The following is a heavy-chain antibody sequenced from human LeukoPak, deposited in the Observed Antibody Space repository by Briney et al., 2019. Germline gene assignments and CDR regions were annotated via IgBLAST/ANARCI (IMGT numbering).Heavy chain of an antibody. J-gene: IGHJ4*02. Sequence: GRSLRLSCAASGFTFSSYEMNWVRQAPGKGLEWISYISSSGTTKYYADSVKGRFTISRDNAKNSLYLQMNSLRAEDTAVYYCARDPAVSYDYVWGSFAGYWGQGTLVTVSS. V-gene: IGHV3-48*03. D-gene: IGHD3-16*01. CDR1: GFTFSSYE. CDR2: ISSSGTTK. CDR3: ARDPAVSYDYVWGSFAGY.